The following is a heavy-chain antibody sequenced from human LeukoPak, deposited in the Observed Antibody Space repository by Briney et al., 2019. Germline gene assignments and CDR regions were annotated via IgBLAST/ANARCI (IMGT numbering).Heavy chain of an antibody. CDR1: GFTFSSYA. Sequence: GGSLRLSCAASGFTFSSYAMSWVRQAPGKGLEWVSAISGSGGSTYYADSVKGRFTISRDNSRNTLYLQMNSLRAEDTAVYYCARDSGSYPRYFDYWGQGTLVTVSS. CDR2: ISGSGGST. V-gene: IGHV3-23*01. D-gene: IGHD1-26*01. CDR3: ARDSGSYPRYFDY. J-gene: IGHJ4*02.